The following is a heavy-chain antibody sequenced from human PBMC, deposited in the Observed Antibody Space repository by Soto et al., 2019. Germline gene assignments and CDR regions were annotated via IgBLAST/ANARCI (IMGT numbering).Heavy chain of an antibody. V-gene: IGHV1-18*01. J-gene: IGHJ5*02. CDR3: ARVLPYEYYGPVDP. CDR2: ISAYNGNT. CDR1: GYTFTSYG. Sequence: ASVKVSCKASGYTFTSYGISWVRQAPGQGLEWMEWISAYNGNTNYAQKLQGRVTMTTDTSTSTAYMELRSLRSDDTAVYYCARVLPYEYYGPVDPWGQGTLVTVSS. D-gene: IGHD3-16*01.